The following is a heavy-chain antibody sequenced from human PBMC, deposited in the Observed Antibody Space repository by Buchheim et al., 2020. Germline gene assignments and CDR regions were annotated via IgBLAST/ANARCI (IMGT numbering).Heavy chain of an antibody. Sequence: EVHLVESGGGLVQPGGSLRLSCAASGFTVGSSYMHWVRQAPGKGLVWVSRIRTDGSTTTYADSVKGRFTISREDAKNTLYLQMNSLRAEDTAVYYCARALYFWGLGTL. CDR1: GFTVGSSY. D-gene: IGHD3-9*01. CDR3: ARALYF. CDR2: IRTDGSTT. V-gene: IGHV3-74*01. J-gene: IGHJ4*02.